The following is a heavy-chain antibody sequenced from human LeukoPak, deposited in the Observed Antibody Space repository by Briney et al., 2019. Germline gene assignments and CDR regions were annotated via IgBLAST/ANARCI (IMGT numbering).Heavy chain of an antibody. J-gene: IGHJ6*02. CDR2: IYYSGST. Sequence: SETLSLTCTVSGGSISSSSYYWGWIRQPPGKGLEWIGSIYYSGSTYYNPSLKSRVTISVDTSKNQFSLKLSSVTAADTAVYYCARAHCSGGSCYSGFKMRYYGMDVWGQGTTVTVSS. CDR1: GGSISSSSYY. D-gene: IGHD2-15*01. V-gene: IGHV4-39*07. CDR3: ARAHCSGGSCYSGFKMRYYGMDV.